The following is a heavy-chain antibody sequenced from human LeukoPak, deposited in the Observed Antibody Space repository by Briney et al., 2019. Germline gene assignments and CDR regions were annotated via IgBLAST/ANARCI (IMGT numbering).Heavy chain of an antibody. CDR2: INPNNGGT. V-gene: IGHV1-2*02. D-gene: IGHD6-6*01. CDR3: ARPGYSSSSGAFDI. Sequence: ASVKVSCKASGGTFSSYAISWVRQAPGQGLEWMGWINPNNGGTNYAQKFQGRVTMARDTSVSTAYMELSSLKASDTAMYYCARPGYSSSSGAFDIWGQGTMVTVSS. J-gene: IGHJ3*02. CDR1: GGTFSSYA.